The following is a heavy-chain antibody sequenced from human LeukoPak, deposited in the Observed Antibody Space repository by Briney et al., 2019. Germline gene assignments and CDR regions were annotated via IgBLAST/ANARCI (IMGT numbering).Heavy chain of an antibody. CDR3: ARDARILYRYNWFDP. D-gene: IGHD2-8*02. CDR2: ISAYNGNT. Sequence: RASVKVSCKASGYTFTSYGISWVRPAPGQGLEWMGWISAYNGNTNYAQKLQGRVTMTTDTSTSTAYMELRSLRSDDTAVYYCARDARILYRYNWFDPWGQGTLVTVSS. J-gene: IGHJ5*02. CDR1: GYTFTSYG. V-gene: IGHV1-18*01.